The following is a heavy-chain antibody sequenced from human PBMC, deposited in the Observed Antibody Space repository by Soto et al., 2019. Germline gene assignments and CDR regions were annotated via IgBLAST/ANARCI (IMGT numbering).Heavy chain of an antibody. CDR1: GFTFSSYA. D-gene: IGHD2-2*01. CDR3: AREVVPAADYYYYGTDV. CDR2: VSIGGST. V-gene: IGHV3-23*01. J-gene: IGHJ6*02. Sequence: PGGSLRLSCAASGFTFSSYAMGWVRQGPGKVLEWVAVVSIGGSTHYADSVRGRFTISRDNSKNTLYLQMNSLRAEDTAVYYCAREVVPAADYYYYGTDVWGQGTTVTVSS.